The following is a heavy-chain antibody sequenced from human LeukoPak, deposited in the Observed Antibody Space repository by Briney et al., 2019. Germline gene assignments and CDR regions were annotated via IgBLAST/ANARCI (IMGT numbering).Heavy chain of an antibody. CDR1: GFTCSSYA. CDR3: ATNRGSGWYYFDY. V-gene: IGHV3-23*01. J-gene: IGHJ4*02. CDR2: ISGSGGST. Sequence: PGRSLRLSCAASGFTCSSYAMSWVRQAPGKGLEWVSAISGSGGSTYYADSVKGRFTISRDNSKNTLYLQMNSLRAEDTAVYYCATNRGSGWYYFDYWGQGTLVTVSS. D-gene: IGHD6-19*01.